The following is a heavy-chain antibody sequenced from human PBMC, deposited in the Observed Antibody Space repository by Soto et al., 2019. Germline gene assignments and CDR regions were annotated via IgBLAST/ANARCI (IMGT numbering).Heavy chain of an antibody. V-gene: IGHV3-23*01. J-gene: IGHJ4*02. D-gene: IGHD3-22*01. CDR3: AKVRIVVVITTAHFDY. Sequence: EVQLLESGGGLVQPGGSLRLSCAASGFHFSSYAMSWVRQALGKGLEWVSAISGSGGSTYYADSVKGRFTLSRDNSKNTLYRQMNSLRAEDTAVYYCAKVRIVVVITTAHFDYWGQGTLVTVSS. CDR2: ISGSGGST. CDR1: GFHFSSYA.